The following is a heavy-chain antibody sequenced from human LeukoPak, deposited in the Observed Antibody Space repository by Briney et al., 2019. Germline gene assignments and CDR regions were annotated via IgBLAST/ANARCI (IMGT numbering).Heavy chain of an antibody. CDR3: AKKGYYDGSGYYMYYFDH. CDR2: ISGSGGST. CDR1: RFTFSSYA. Sequence: PGGSLRLSCAASRFTFSSYAMSWVRQAPGKGLEWVSTISGSGGSTYYADSVKGRFTISRDNSKNTLYVQMNSLRAEDTAVYYCAKKGYYDGSGYYMYYFDHWGQGTLVTVSS. J-gene: IGHJ4*02. D-gene: IGHD3-22*01. V-gene: IGHV3-23*01.